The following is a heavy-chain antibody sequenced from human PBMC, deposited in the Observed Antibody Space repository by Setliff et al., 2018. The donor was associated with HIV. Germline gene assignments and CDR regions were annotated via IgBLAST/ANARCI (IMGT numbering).Heavy chain of an antibody. CDR1: GGSVSSYY. V-gene: IGHV4-4*07. J-gene: IGHJ6*03. CDR3: ARDRSHPPYYMDV. Sequence: PSETLSLTCTVSGGSVSSYYWSWIRQPAGKGLEWIGRIYVSGSTNYNPSLKSRVTMSVDTAKNQFSLKLTSVTAADTAVYYCARDRSHPPYYMDVWGKGTTVTVSS. CDR2: IYVSGST.